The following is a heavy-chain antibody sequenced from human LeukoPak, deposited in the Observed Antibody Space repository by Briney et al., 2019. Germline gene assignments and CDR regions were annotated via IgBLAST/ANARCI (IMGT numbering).Heavy chain of an antibody. Sequence: GSLRLSCAASGFTFSTYTMNWIRQPPGKGLEWIGSIYYSGSTYYNPSLKSRVTISVDTSKNQFSLKLSSVTAADTAVYYCARRWSLSDAFDIWGQGTMVTVSS. J-gene: IGHJ3*02. CDR2: IYYSGST. V-gene: IGHV4-39*01. CDR3: ARRWSLSDAFDI. D-gene: IGHD2-15*01. CDR1: GFTFSTYT.